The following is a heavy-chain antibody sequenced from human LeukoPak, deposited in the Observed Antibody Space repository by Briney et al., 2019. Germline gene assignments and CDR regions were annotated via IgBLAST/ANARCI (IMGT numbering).Heavy chain of an antibody. CDR1: GGSISSSSYY. V-gene: IGHV4-39*02. CDR3: ARDLDYYYYYMDV. CDR2: IYYSGST. J-gene: IGHJ6*03. Sequence: TSETLSLTCTVSGGSISSSSYYWGWIRQPPGKGLEWIGSIYYSGSTYYNPSLKSRVTISVDTSKNQFSLKLSSVTAADTAVYYCARDLDYYYYYMDVWGKGTTVTVSS.